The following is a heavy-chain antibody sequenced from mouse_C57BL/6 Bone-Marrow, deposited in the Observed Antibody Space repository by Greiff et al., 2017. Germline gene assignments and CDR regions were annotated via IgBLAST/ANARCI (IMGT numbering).Heavy chain of an antibody. V-gene: IGHV6-6*01. J-gene: IGHJ1*03. CDR1: GFTFSDAW. D-gene: IGHD1-1*01. CDR3: TRATVVGYFDV. CDR2: IRNKANNHAT. Sequence: VQLKESGGGLVQPGGSMKLSCAASGFTFSDAWMDWVRQSPEKGLEWVAEIRNKANNHATYYAESVKGRFTISRDDSKSSVYLQMNSLRAEDTGIYYCTRATVVGYFDVWGTGTTVTVSS.